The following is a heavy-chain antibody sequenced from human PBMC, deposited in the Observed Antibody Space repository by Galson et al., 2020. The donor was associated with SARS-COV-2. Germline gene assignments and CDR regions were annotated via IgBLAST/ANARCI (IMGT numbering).Heavy chain of an antibody. CDR2: IYWDDVE. CDR3: AHVLYFESSGYWGFDY. J-gene: IGHJ4*02. V-gene: IGHV2-5*02. D-gene: IGHD3-22*01. CDR1: GSSLSSSGVG. Sequence: SGPTLVKPTQTLTLTCTFSGSSLSSSGVGVGRIRQPTGQALEWLALIYWDDVEHYSPSLKSRLTITKATPKNQVVLTMTNMDPVDTGTYYCAHVLYFESSGYWGFDYWGQGTRVIVSS.